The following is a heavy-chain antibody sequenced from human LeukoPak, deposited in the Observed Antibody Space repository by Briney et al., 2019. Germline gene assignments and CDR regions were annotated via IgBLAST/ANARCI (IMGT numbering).Heavy chain of an antibody. CDR2: INHSGSN. V-gene: IGHV4-34*01. J-gene: IGHJ3*02. CDR1: GGSFSGFY. CDR3: AESLSGFAFDI. D-gene: IGHD3-10*01. Sequence: PSETLSLTCAVYGGSFSGFYWSWIRQPPGKGLEWIGEINHSGSNNYNPSLKSRVTISVDTSKNQFSLKLSSVTAADTAVYYCAESLSGFAFDIWGQGTMVTVSS.